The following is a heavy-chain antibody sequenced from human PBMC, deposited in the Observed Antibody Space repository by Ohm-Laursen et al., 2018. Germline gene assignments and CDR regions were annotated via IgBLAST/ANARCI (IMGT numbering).Heavy chain of an antibody. CDR2: ISGSGDST. V-gene: IGHV3-23*01. CDR1: GFTFSSYA. J-gene: IGHJ1*01. Sequence: SLRLSCAASGFTFSSYAMSWVRQAPGKGLEWVSGISGSGDSTYYADSVKGRFTISRDNSKNTLYLQVSSLEAEDTAVYYCARSKGGYCSSTSCYLAYFQHWGQGTLVTVSS. CDR3: ARSKGGYCSSTSCYLAYFQH. D-gene: IGHD2-2*01.